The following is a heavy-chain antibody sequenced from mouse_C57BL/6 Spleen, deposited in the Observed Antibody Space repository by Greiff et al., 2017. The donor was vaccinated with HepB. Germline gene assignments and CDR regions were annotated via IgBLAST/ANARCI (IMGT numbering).Heavy chain of an antibody. CDR2: IYPGDGDT. CDR3: AELDSSGYRSFAY. Sequence: QVQLQQSWAELVKPGASVKISCKASGYAFSSYWMNWVKQRPGKGLEWIGQIYPGDGDTNYNGKFKGKATLTADKSSSTAYMQLSSLTSEDSAVYFCAELDSSGYRSFAYWGQGTLVTVSA. CDR1: GYAFSSYW. V-gene: IGHV1-80*01. D-gene: IGHD3-2*02. J-gene: IGHJ3*01.